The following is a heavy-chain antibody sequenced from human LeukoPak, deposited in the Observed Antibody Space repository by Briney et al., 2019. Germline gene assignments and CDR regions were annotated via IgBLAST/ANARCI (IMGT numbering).Heavy chain of an antibody. D-gene: IGHD1/OR15-1a*01. V-gene: IGHV1-2*02. J-gene: IGHJ3*02. CDR2: INPNSGAT. CDR1: GYTFTGYY. CDR3: ARDGTIAGVLDAFDI. Sequence: GASVKVSCKASGYTFTGYYIHWVRQAPGQGLEWMGWINPNSGATNYAQKFQGRVTMTRDTSISTAYMELSRLRSDDTAVYYCARDGTIAGVLDAFDIWGQGTRVTVSS.